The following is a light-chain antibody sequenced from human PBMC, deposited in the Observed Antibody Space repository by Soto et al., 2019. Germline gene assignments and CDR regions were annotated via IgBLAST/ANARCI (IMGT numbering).Light chain of an antibody. J-gene: IGKJ1*01. CDR2: WAS. CDR1: QSVLYSSSNKHC. Sequence: IVMTQSPDSLAVSLGESATINCKSSQSVLYSSSNKHCLAWYQQQPGQPPKLLIYWASTRESGVPDRFSGSGSGTDFTLTISSLQAEDVAVYYCQQYYSTPWTFGQGTKVDIK. V-gene: IGKV4-1*01. CDR3: QQYYSTPWT.